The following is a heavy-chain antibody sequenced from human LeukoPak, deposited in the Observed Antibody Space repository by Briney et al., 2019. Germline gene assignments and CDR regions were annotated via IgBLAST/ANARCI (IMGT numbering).Heavy chain of an antibody. Sequence: SVKVSCKASGGTFSSYAISWVRQAPGQGLEWMGEIIPIFGTANYAQKFQGRVTITTDESTSSAYMELSSLRSEDTAGYHCARVATRPQSRGYYFYFYDWGQRTLVSVSS. J-gene: IGHJ4*02. CDR1: GGTFSSYA. D-gene: IGHD3-22*01. CDR3: ARVATRPQSRGYYFYFYD. V-gene: IGHV1-69*05. CDR2: IIPIFGTA.